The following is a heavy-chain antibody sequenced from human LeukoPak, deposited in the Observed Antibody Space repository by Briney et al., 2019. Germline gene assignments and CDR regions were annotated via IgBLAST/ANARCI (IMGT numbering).Heavy chain of an antibody. CDR3: ARAHYDILTGYYSSFDY. D-gene: IGHD3-9*01. Sequence: SEALSLTCTVSGGSISSGSYYWSWIRQPAGKGLEWIGRIYTSGSTNYNPSLKSRVTISVDTSKNQFSLKLSSVTAADTAVYYCARAHYDILTGYYSSFDYWGQGTVVTVSS. V-gene: IGHV4-61*02. CDR1: GGSISSGSYY. J-gene: IGHJ4*02. CDR2: IYTSGST.